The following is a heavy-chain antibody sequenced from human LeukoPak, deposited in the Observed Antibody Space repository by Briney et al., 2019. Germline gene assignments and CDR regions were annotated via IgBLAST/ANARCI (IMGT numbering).Heavy chain of an antibody. D-gene: IGHD6-19*01. CDR3: AIKPGIAVAGTRALVY. Sequence: GGSLRLSCAASGFTFSSYAMSWVRQAPGKGLEWFSAISGSGGSTYYADSVKGRFTISRDNSKNTLYLQMNSLRAEDTAVYYCAIKPGIAVAGTRALVYWGQGTLVTVSS. CDR2: ISGSGGST. CDR1: GFTFSSYA. V-gene: IGHV3-23*01. J-gene: IGHJ4*02.